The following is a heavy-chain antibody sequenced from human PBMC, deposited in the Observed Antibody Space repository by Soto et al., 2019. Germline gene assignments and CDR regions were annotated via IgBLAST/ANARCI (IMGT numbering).Heavy chain of an antibody. D-gene: IGHD2-15*01. V-gene: IGHV5-10-1*01. J-gene: IGHJ4*02. CDR2: IDPSDSQT. CDR3: ARQRYDSETGPNFQYYFDS. Sequence: PGESLKIYCKGSGYSFAGYWITWVRQKPGKGLEWMGRIDPSDSQTYYSPSFRGHVTISATKSITTVFLQWSSLRAADTAMYYCARQRYDSETGPNFQYYFDSWGQGTPVTVSS. CDR1: GYSFAGYW.